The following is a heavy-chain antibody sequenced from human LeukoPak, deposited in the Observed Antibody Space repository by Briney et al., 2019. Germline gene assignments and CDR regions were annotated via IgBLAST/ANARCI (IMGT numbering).Heavy chain of an antibody. CDR3: ARFWSGVDYLNY. V-gene: IGHV4-34*01. J-gene: IGHJ4*02. Sequence: SETLSLTCAVYGGSFSGYYWSWMRQPPGKGLEWIGEINHSGSTNYNPSLKSRVTISVDTSKNQFSLKLSSVTAADTAVYYCARFWSGVDYLNYWGQGTLVTVSS. CDR1: GGSFSGYY. D-gene: IGHD2-8*01. CDR2: INHSGST.